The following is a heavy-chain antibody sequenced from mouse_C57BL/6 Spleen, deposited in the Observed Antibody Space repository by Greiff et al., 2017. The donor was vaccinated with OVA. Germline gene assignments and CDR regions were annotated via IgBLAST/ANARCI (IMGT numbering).Heavy chain of an antibody. CDR2: IDPSDSYT. V-gene: IGHV1-59*01. Sequence: QVQLQQPGAELVRPGTSVKLSCKASGYTFTSYWMHWVKQRPGQGLEWIGVIDPSDSYTKYNQKFKGKATLTVDTSSSPAYMQLSSLTSEDSAVYYCARGNRNDAWFAYWGQGTLVTVSA. CDR1: GYTFTSYW. CDR3: ARGNRNDAWFAY. D-gene: IGHD2-14*01. J-gene: IGHJ3*01.